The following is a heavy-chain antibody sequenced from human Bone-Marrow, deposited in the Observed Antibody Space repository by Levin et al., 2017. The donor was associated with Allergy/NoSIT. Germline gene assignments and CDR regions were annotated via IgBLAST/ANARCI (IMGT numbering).Heavy chain of an antibody. CDR2: ISAYNGNT. J-gene: IGHJ5*02. Sequence: GESLKISCKASGYTFTSYGISWVRQAPGQGLEWMGWISAYNGNTNYAQKLQGRVTMTTDTSTSTAYMELRSLRSDDTAVYYCARDNSITVSWFDPWGQGTLVTVSS. D-gene: IGHD3-16*01. CDR1: GYTFTSYG. CDR3: ARDNSITVSWFDP. V-gene: IGHV1-18*01.